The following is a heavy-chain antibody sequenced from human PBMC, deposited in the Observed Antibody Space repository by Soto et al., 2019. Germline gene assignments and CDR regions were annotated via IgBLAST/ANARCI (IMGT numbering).Heavy chain of an antibody. Sequence: EVQLVESGGGLVQPGGSLRLSCAASGFTFSSYSMNWVRQAPGKGLEWVSYISSSSSTIYYADSVKGRFTISRDNAKNSLYLQMNSLRAEDTAVYYCAGAPGGYCSSTSCYEDYWGQGTLVTVSS. CDR3: AGAPGGYCSSTSCYEDY. J-gene: IGHJ4*02. CDR1: GFTFSSYS. D-gene: IGHD2-2*01. V-gene: IGHV3-48*01. CDR2: ISSSSSTI.